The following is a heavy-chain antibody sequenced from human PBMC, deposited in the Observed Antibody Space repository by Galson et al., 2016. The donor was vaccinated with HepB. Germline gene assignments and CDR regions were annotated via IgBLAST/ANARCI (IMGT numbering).Heavy chain of an antibody. D-gene: IGHD5-24*01. CDR1: GGSISSSFYY. V-gene: IGHV4-39*01. J-gene: IGHJ3*01. Sequence: SETLSLTCTVSGGSISSSFYYWGWIRQPPGKGLEWIGNIYYSGTTYYKPSLQSRVTISIDTSNNQFHLRLTSVTAADTAVYYCVRHQRDGPVNFWGQGTLVTVSS. CDR3: VRHQRDGPVNF. CDR2: IYYSGTT.